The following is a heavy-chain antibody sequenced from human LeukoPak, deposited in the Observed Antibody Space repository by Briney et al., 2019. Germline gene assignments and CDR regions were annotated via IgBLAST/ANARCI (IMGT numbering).Heavy chain of an antibody. CDR3: ARDTMATTEGGIDY. Sequence: SQTLSLTCTVSGGSISSGGYYWSWIRQHPGKGLEWLGYIYYSGRTYYNPSLKSRVTISVDTSKNQFSLKLSSVTAADTAVYYCARDTMATTEGGIDYWGEGTLVTVSS. CDR2: IYYSGRT. J-gene: IGHJ4*02. CDR1: GGSISSGGYY. V-gene: IGHV4-31*03. D-gene: IGHD5-24*01.